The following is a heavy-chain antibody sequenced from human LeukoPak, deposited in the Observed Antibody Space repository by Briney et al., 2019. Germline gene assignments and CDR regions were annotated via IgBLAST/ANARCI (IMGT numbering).Heavy chain of an antibody. Sequence: GRSLRLSCAASGFTFSSYGMHWVRQAPGKGLEWVAVISYDGSNKYYADSVKGRFTISRDNSKNTLHLQMNSLRAEDTAVYYCAKDQEIKGTTLFYFDFWGQGNQVTVSS. CDR2: ISYDGSNK. D-gene: IGHD1-14*01. CDR1: GFTFSSYG. J-gene: IGHJ4*02. V-gene: IGHV3-30*18. CDR3: AKDQEIKGTTLFYFDF.